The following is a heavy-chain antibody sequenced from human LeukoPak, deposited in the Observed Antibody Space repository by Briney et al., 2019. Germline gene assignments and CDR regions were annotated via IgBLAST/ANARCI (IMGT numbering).Heavy chain of an antibody. J-gene: IGHJ4*02. Sequence: GGSLRLSCAASGFTFGSYAMSWVRQAPGKGLELVSTIGGGSETTSYADSAKGRFTNSRDNSKNTVYLQMNSLRAEDTAVYYCAKVLSGSQDYWGQGTLVTVSS. V-gene: IGHV3-23*01. CDR3: AKVLSGSQDY. CDR1: GFTFGSYA. D-gene: IGHD1-26*01. CDR2: IGGGSETT.